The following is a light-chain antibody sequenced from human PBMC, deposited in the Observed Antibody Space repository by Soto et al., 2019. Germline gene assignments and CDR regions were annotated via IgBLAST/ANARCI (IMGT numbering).Light chain of an antibody. CDR2: GNS. V-gene: IGLV1-40*01. CDR1: SSNIGAGYD. CDR3: QSYASSLSGQGV. J-gene: IGLJ2*01. Sequence: QSVLTQPPSVSGAPGQRVTISCTGSSSNIGAGYDVHWYQQLPGTAPKLLIYGNSNRPSGVPDRFSGSKSGTSASLAITGLQAEGEADYFCQSYASSLSGQGVFGGGTKLTVL.